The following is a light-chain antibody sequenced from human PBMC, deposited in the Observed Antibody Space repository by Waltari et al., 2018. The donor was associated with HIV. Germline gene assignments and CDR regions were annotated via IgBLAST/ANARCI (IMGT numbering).Light chain of an antibody. Sequence: QSALTQPASVSGSPGQSITIPCTGTSRDVGGYNYVPWYQQHPGKAPKLMIYEVSNRPSGVSNRFSGSKSGNTASLTISGLQAEDEADYYCSSYTSSSTVVFGGGTKLTVL. CDR1: SRDVGGYNY. V-gene: IGLV2-14*01. J-gene: IGLJ2*01. CDR2: EVS. CDR3: SSYTSSSTVV.